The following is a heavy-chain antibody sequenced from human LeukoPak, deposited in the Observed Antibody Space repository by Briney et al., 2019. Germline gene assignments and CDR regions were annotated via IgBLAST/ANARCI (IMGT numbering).Heavy chain of an antibody. CDR1: GYTLTELS. J-gene: IGHJ4*02. D-gene: IGHD2-15*01. CDR2: FDPEDGET. CDR3: ATEKSGIAATPGLNVY. V-gene: IGHV1-24*01. Sequence: ASVKVSCKVSGYTLTELSMHWVRQAPGKGLGWMGGFDPEDGETIYAQKFQGRVTMTEDTSTDTAYMELSSLRSEDTAVYYCATEKSGIAATPGLNVYWGQGTLVTVSS.